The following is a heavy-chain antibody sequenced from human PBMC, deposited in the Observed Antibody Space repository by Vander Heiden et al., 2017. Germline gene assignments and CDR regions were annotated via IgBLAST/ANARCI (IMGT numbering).Heavy chain of an antibody. D-gene: IGHD4-17*01. V-gene: IGHV3-23*01. CDR3: AKGWDDGDDGFDY. Sequence: EVQLLESGGGLVQPGGSLRLSCAASGFTFSSYAMSWVRQAPGKGVEWVSAISGSGGSTYYADSVKGRFTISRDNAKNTLYLQMNSLRAEDTAVYYCAKGWDDGDDGFDYWGQGTLVTVSS. CDR1: GFTFSSYA. J-gene: IGHJ4*02. CDR2: ISGSGGST.